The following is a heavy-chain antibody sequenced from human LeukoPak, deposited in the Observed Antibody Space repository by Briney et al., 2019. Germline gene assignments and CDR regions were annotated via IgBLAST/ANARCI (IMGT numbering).Heavy chain of an antibody. V-gene: IGHV3-48*03. J-gene: IGHJ4*02. D-gene: IGHD6-13*01. Sequence: GGSLRLSCAASGFTFSSYEMNWVRQAPGKGLEWVSYISSSGSTIYYADSVKGRFTISRDNAKNSLYLQMSSLRADDTAVYYCARTWFRSSWYSDYWGQGTLVTVSS. CDR2: ISSSGSTI. CDR3: ARTWFRSSWYSDY. CDR1: GFTFSSYE.